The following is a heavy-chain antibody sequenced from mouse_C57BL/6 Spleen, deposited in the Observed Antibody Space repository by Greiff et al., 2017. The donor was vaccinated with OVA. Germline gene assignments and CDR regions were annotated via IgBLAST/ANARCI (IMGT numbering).Heavy chain of an antibody. CDR1: GFSLSTSGMG. CDR2: IYWDDDK. D-gene: IGHD2-3*01. CDR3: ARSSIYDGYYGWFAY. V-gene: IGHV8-12*01. J-gene: IGHJ3*01. Sequence: QVTLKESGPGILQSSQTLSLTCSFSGFSLSTSGMGVSWIRQPSGKGLEWLAHIYWDDDKRYNPSLKSRLTISKDTSRNQVFLKITSVDTADTATYYCARSSIYDGYYGWFAYWGQGTLVTVSA.